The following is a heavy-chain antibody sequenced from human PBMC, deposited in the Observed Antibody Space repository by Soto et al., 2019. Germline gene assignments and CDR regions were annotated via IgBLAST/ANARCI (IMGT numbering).Heavy chain of an antibody. Sequence: GGSLRLSCAASGFTFSSYSMNWVRQAPGKGLEWVSSISSSSSYIYYADSVKGRFTISRDNAKNSLYLQMNSLRAEDTAVYYCARGAYYDSSGYYYYYGMDVWGQGTTVTVSS. CDR2: ISSSSSYI. D-gene: IGHD3-22*01. CDR3: ARGAYYDSSGYYYYYGMDV. CDR1: GFTFSSYS. V-gene: IGHV3-21*01. J-gene: IGHJ6*02.